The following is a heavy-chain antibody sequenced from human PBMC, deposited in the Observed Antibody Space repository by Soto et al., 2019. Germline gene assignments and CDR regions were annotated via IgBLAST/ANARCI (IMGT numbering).Heavy chain of an antibody. J-gene: IGHJ6*02. Sequence: PGGSLRLSCAASGFTFSSYAMSWVRQAPGKGLEWVSAISGSGGSTYYADSVKGRFTISRDNSKNTLYLQMNSLRAEDTAVYYCAKLYSSTYYYYYGMDVSGQGTTVTVSS. CDR1: GFTFSSYA. CDR3: AKLYSSTYYYYYGMDV. V-gene: IGHV3-23*01. D-gene: IGHD6-13*01. CDR2: ISGSGGST.